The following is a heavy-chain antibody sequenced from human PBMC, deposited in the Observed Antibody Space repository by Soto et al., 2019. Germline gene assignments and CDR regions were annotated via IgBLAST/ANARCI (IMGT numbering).Heavy chain of an antibody. CDR2: ISGSGGST. Sequence: PGGSLRLSCAASGFTFSSYAMSWVRQAPGKGLEWVSAISGSGGSTYYADSVKGRFTISRDNSKNTLYLQMNSLRAEDTAVYYCAKGYSYGTKGPLAYWGQGTLVTVSS. D-gene: IGHD5-18*01. V-gene: IGHV3-23*01. J-gene: IGHJ4*02. CDR1: GFTFSSYA. CDR3: AKGYSYGTKGPLAY.